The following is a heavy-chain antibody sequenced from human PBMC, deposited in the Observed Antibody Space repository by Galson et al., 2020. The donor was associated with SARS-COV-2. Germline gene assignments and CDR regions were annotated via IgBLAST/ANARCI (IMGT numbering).Heavy chain of an antibody. Sequence: GGSLRLSCAASGFTFSSYWMSWVRQAPGKGLEWVANIKQDGREKYYVDSVKGRFTISRDNAKNSLYLQMNSLRAEDTAVYYCARGRYSGYSGNWGQGTLVTVSS. J-gene: IGHJ4*02. CDR1: GFTFSSYW. V-gene: IGHV3-7*01. CDR2: IKQDGREK. D-gene: IGHD5-12*01. CDR3: ARGRYSGYSGN.